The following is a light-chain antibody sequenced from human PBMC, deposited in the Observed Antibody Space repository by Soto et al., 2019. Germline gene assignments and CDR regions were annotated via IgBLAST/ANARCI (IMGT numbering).Light chain of an antibody. Sequence: QSALTQPPSASGSPGQSVTISCTGTSSDVGSYVYVSWYQQHSGKAPKLMLYEVYKRPSGVPDRFSGSRSGNTASLTVSGLQSEDEANYYCASYAGNDIVLFGGGTKLTVL. J-gene: IGLJ2*01. CDR2: EVY. CDR3: ASYAGNDIVL. V-gene: IGLV2-8*01. CDR1: SSDVGSYVY.